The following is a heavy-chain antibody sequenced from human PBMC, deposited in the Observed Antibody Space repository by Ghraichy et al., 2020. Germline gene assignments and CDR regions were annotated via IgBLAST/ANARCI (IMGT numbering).Heavy chain of an antibody. CDR3: ARDRGYSSSSDYYYGMDV. Sequence: SETLSLTCTVSGGSISSYYWSWIRQPPGKGLEWIGYIYYSGSTNYNPSLKSRVTISVDTSKNQFSLKLSSVTAADTAVYYCARDRGYSSSSDYYYGMDVWGQRTTVTGYS. V-gene: IGHV4-59*01. CDR1: GGSISSYY. CDR2: IYYSGST. D-gene: IGHD6-6*01. J-gene: IGHJ6*02.